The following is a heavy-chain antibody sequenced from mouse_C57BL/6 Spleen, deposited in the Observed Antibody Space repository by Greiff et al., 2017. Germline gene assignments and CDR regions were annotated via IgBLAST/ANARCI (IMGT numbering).Heavy chain of an antibody. D-gene: IGHD1-1*01. Sequence: VQLQQSGAELVKPGASVKISCKASGYAFSSYWMNWVKQRPGKGLEWIGQIYPGDGDTNYNGKFKGKATLTADKSSSTAYMQLSSLTSEDSAVYFCAREAYYGSSFPLYAMDYWGQGTSVTVSS. CDR1: GYAFSSYW. CDR3: AREAYYGSSFPLYAMDY. CDR2: IYPGDGDT. V-gene: IGHV1-80*01. J-gene: IGHJ4*01.